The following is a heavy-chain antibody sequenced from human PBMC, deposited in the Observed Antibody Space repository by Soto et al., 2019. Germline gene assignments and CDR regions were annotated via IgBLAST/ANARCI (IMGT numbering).Heavy chain of an antibody. CDR3: ARVGDAYLWGSYRPYYYGMDV. V-gene: IGHV3-7*01. Sequence: GGSLRLSCAASGFTFSSYWMSWVRQAPGKGLEWVANIKEDGSEKYYVDFVKGRFTISRDNAKNSLYLQINSLRAEDTAVYYCARVGDAYLWGSYRPYYYGMDVWGQGTTVTVSS. CDR2: IKEDGSEK. D-gene: IGHD3-16*02. CDR1: GFTFSSYW. J-gene: IGHJ6*02.